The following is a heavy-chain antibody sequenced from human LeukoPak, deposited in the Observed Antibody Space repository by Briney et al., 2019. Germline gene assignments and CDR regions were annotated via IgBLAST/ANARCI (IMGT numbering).Heavy chain of an antibody. D-gene: IGHD3-22*01. CDR1: GYTFTSYY. V-gene: IGHV1-46*01. Sequence: VASVTVSCKASGYTFTSYYMHWVRQAPGQGLEWMGLINPSGGSTIYAQKFQGRVTMTRDMSTSTVYMEVSSLRSEDTAVYYCARDQIPTDYYDSSGLDAFDIWGQGTMVTVSS. CDR3: ARDQIPTDYYDSSGLDAFDI. J-gene: IGHJ3*02. CDR2: INPSGGST.